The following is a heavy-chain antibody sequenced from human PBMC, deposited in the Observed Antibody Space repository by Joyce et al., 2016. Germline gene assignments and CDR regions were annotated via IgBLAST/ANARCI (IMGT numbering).Heavy chain of an antibody. V-gene: IGHV4-34*01. CDR3: ARARRGIILARGEMGEYLQH. CDR1: GGSLSGYY. J-gene: IGHJ1*01. Sequence: QVQLQEWGAGLLKPSETLSLTCAEYGGSLSGYYWSWIRQAPGRGLEWIGEVNDRGRTNYNPALKGRATTSMDTSKNQFSLRLTTVTAADTAVYFCARARRGIILARGEMGEYLQHWGRGTVVIVSS. CDR2: VNDRGRT. D-gene: IGHD3-10*01.